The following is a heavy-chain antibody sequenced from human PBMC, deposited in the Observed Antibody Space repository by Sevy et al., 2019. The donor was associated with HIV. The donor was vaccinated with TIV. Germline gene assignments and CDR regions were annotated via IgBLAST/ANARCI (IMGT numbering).Heavy chain of an antibody. CDR1: GGTFSSYG. D-gene: IGHD6-19*01. Sequence: ATVKVSCKASGGTFSSYGISWVRQAPGQGLEGTGGIIPILGTVNYAQKFQGRVTINADESTKTAYMELSCLRSEDTAVYYSARGGGNGWYYFDYWGQETLVTVSS. CDR3: ARGGGNGWYYFDY. J-gene: IGHJ4*02. CDR2: IIPILGTV. V-gene: IGHV1-69*13.